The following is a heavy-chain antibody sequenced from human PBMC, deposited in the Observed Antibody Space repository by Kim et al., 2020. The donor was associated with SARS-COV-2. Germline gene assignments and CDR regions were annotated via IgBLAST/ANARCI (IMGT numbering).Heavy chain of an antibody. CDR1: GGSISSSNW. CDR2: IYHSGST. J-gene: IGHJ4*02. CDR3: ARERSGWSPGYFDY. V-gene: IGHV4-4*02. D-gene: IGHD6-19*01. Sequence: SETLSLTCAVSGGSISSSNWWSWVRQPPGKGLEWIGEIYHSGSTNYNPSLKSRVTISVDKSKNQFSLKLSSVTAADTAVYYCARERSGWSPGYFDYWGQGTLVTVSS.